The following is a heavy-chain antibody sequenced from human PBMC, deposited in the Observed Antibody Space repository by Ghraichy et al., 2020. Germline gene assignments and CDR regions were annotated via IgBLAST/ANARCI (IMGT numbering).Heavy chain of an antibody. CDR2: ISYDGSNK. CDR3: ANEGHDSSGYEDY. V-gene: IGHV3-30*18. Sequence: GESLNISCAASGFTFSSYGMHWVRQAPGKGLEWVAVISYDGSNKYYADSVKGRFTISRDNSKNTLYLQMNSLRAEDTAVYYCANEGHDSSGYEDYWGQGTLVTVSS. J-gene: IGHJ4*02. CDR1: GFTFSSYG. D-gene: IGHD3-22*01.